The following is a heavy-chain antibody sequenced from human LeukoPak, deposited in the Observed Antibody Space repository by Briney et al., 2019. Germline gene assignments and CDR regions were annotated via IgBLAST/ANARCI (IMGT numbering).Heavy chain of an antibody. D-gene: IGHD6-13*01. V-gene: IGHV1-69*13. Sequence: GASVKVSCKASGGTFSSYAISWVRQAPGQGLEWMGGIIPIFGTANYAQKFQGRVAITADESKSTAYMELSSLRSEDTAVYYCAASSSWYVVGWFDPWGQGTLVTVSS. CDR2: IIPIFGTA. CDR1: GGTFSSYA. J-gene: IGHJ5*02. CDR3: AASSSWYVVGWFDP.